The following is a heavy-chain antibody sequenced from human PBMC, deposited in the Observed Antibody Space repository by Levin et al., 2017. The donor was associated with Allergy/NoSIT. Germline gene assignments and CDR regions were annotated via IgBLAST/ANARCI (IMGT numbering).Heavy chain of an antibody. V-gene: IGHV3-30-3*01. J-gene: IGHJ5*02. CDR1: GFTFSSYA. CDR3: ARDVSHGPIGT. Sequence: GGSLRLSCAASGFTFSSYAMHWVRQAPGKGLEWVAVITYDGSNKFYADSVKGRFTISRDDSKNTVHLQMSGLRAEDTAVYYCARDVSHGPIGTWGQGTLVTVSS. CDR2: ITYDGSNK. D-gene: IGHD3/OR15-3a*01.